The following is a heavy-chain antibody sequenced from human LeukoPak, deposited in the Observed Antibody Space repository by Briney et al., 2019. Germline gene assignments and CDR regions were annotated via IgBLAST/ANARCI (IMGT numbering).Heavy chain of an antibody. Sequence: PGGSLRLSCAASGFTFSSYSMNWVRQAPGKGLEWVSSISSSSSYIYYADSVKGRFTISRDNAKNSLYLQMNSLRAEDTAVYYCATHRPNYSSGWGEFDYWGQGTLVTVSS. CDR2: ISSSSSYI. CDR1: GFTFSSYS. J-gene: IGHJ4*02. D-gene: IGHD6-19*01. CDR3: ATHRPNYSSGWGEFDY. V-gene: IGHV3-21*01.